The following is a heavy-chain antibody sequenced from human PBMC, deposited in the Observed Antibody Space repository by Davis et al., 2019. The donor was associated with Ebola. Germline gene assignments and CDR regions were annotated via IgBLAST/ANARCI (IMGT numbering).Heavy chain of an antibody. CDR3: KRGDSEWSYDFDY. V-gene: IGHV3-74*01. CDR1: GFTFSTYW. CDR2: INRDGSIT. J-gene: IGHJ4*02. Sequence: GESLKISCAASGFTFSTYWMHWVRQAPGKGLVWVSRINRDGSITTYGDSVKGRVTISRDNSKNTVYLELERLRAEDTAVYFCKRGDSEWSYDFDYWGQGTLVTVSS. D-gene: IGHD1-26*01.